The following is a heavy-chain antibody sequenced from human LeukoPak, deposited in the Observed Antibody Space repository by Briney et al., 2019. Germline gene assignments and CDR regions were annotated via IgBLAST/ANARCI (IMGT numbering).Heavy chain of an antibody. V-gene: IGHV3-30*04. CDR1: GFTFSSYA. CDR2: TSYDGSNK. J-gene: IGHJ4*02. D-gene: IGHD6-6*01. CDR3: ARESSSSYPVAYYFDY. Sequence: GGSLRLSCAASGFTFSSYAMHWVRQAPGKGLEWGAVTSYDGSNKYYADSVKGRFTISRDNSKNTLFLQLNSLRTEDTAVYYCARESSSSYPVAYYFDYWGQGTLVTVSS.